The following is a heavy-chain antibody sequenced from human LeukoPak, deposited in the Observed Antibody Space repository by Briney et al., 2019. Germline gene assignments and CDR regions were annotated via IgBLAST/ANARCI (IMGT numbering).Heavy chain of an antibody. V-gene: IGHV1-8*01. CDR2: TNPNSGNT. Sequence: GASVKVSCKASGYTFTSYDINWVRQATGQGLEWMGWTNPNSGNTGYAQKFQGRVTMTRNTSISTAYMELSSLRSEDTAVYYCARGHLYYDILTGYYYNWFDPWGQGTLVTVSS. CDR1: GYTFTSYD. D-gene: IGHD3-9*01. CDR3: ARGHLYYDILTGYYYNWFDP. J-gene: IGHJ5*02.